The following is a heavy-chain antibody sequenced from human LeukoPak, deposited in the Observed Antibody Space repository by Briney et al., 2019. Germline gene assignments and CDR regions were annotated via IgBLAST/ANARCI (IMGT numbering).Heavy chain of an antibody. CDR3: ARPYSSGLDY. D-gene: IGHD6-19*01. CDR1: GFTFSSYE. Sequence: PGGSLRLSCAASGFTFSSYEMNWVRQAPGKGLEWISYISSSGSTRYYADSVKGRFTISSDTAKNLLYLQMNSLRAEDTAVYYCARPYSSGLDYWGQGTLVTVSS. CDR2: ISSSGSTR. V-gene: IGHV3-48*03. J-gene: IGHJ4*02.